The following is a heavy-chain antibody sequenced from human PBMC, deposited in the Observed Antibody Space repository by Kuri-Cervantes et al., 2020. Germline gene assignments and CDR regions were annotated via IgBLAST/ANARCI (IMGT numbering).Heavy chain of an antibody. D-gene: IGHD3-10*01. CDR2: ISGSGGST. J-gene: IGHJ3*02. CDR1: GFTFSSDA. CDR3: AKDVSEYYGSGSYYNWFADAFDI. Sequence: GESLKISCAASGFTFSSDAMSWVRQAPGKGLEWVSAISGSGGSTYYADSVKGRFTISRDNSKNTLYLQMNSLRAEDTAVYYCAKDVSEYYGSGSYYNWFADAFDIWGQGTMVTVSS. V-gene: IGHV3-23*01.